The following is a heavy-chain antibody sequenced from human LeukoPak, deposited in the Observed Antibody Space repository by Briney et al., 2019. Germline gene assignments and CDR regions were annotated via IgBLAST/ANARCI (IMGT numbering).Heavy chain of an antibody. CDR2: IIPIFGTA. V-gene: IGHV1-69*13. CDR1: GGTFSSYA. J-gene: IGHJ4*02. Sequence: GASVKVSCKASGGTFSSYAISWVRQAPGQGLEWMGGIIPIFGTANYAQKFQGRVTITADESTSAAYMELSSLRSEDTAVYYCARAPIAAGGVFDYWGQGTLVTVSS. D-gene: IGHD6-13*01. CDR3: ARAPIAAGGVFDY.